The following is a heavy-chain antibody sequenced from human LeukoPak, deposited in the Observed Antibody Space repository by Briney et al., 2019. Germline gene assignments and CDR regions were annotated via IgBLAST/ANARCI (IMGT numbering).Heavy chain of an antibody. V-gene: IGHV4-34*01. Sequence: PSETLSLTCAVYGGSFSGYYWSWIRQPQGKGLEWIGEINHSGSTNYNPSLKSRVTISVDTSKNQFSLKLSSVTAADTAVYYCARALVPAAMPYFHYWGQGTLVTVSS. CDR2: INHSGST. CDR3: ARALVPAAMPYFHY. D-gene: IGHD2-2*01. CDR1: GGSFSGYY. J-gene: IGHJ4*02.